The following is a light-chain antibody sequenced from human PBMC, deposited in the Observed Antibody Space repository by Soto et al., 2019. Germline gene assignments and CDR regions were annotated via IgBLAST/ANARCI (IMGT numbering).Light chain of an antibody. CDR1: QSIRMY. CDR2: GAS. J-gene: IGKJ2*01. V-gene: IGKV1-39*01. Sequence: DIQMTQSPSSLSASVGDRVTITCRASQSIRMYLSWYQQKPGKAPTLVIYGASNLYSGVTSRFNGTRSGTEFTLTISGLQPEDFGTYYCQQSNGMPYTFGQGTILEIK. CDR3: QQSNGMPYT.